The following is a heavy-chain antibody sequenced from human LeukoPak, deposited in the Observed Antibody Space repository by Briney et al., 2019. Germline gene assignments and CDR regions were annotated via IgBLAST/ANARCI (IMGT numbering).Heavy chain of an antibody. CDR3: ARPEYYDSSGRMDV. CDR1: GGSISSSSYY. Sequence: SETLSLTCTVSGGSISSSSYYWGWIRQPPGKGLEWIGSIYYSGSTYYNPSLKGRVTISVDTSKNQFSLKLSSVTAADTAVYYCARPEYYDSSGRMDVWGQGTTVTVSS. D-gene: IGHD3-22*01. CDR2: IYYSGST. V-gene: IGHV4-39*01. J-gene: IGHJ6*02.